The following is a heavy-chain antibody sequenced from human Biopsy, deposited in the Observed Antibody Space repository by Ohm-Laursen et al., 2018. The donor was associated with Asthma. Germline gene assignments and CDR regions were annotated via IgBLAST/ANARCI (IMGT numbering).Heavy chain of an antibody. D-gene: IGHD6-19*01. CDR2: VYYSGTS. J-gene: IGHJ5*02. CDR3: ARHWSGNGWQDMYNYFDP. Sequence: GTLSLTCSVSGDSISTTNYWSWIRQPPGKRLEWIGSVYYSGTSYYNPSPKGRLTISVDTSKNQFSLNLGSVTAADTAVYYCARHWSGNGWQDMYNYFDPWGRGTLVTVSS. CDR1: GDSISTTNY. V-gene: IGHV4-39*01.